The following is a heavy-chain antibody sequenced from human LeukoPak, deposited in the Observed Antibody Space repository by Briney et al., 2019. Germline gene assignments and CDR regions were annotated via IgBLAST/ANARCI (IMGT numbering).Heavy chain of an antibody. CDR1: GYSFTSYW. Sequence: GESLKISCKGSGYSFTSYWIGWVRQMPGKGLEWMGIIYPGDSDTRYSPSFQGQVTISADKSISPAYLQWSSLKASDTAMYYCARLGEGLYSGSYLNYYYYYMDVWGKGTTVTVSS. CDR2: IYPGDSDT. D-gene: IGHD1-26*01. J-gene: IGHJ6*03. CDR3: ARLGEGLYSGSYLNYYYYYMDV. V-gene: IGHV5-51*01.